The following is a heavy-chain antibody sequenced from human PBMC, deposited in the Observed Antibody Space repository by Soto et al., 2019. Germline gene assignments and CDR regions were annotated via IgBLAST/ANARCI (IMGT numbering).Heavy chain of an antibody. CDR2: IYYSGST. V-gene: IGHV4-59*01. J-gene: IGHJ6*02. CDR1: GGSISSYY. Sequence: QVQLQESGPGLVKPSETLSLTCTVSGGSISSYYWSWIRQPPGKGLEWIGDIYYSGSTNYNPSLKSRVTISVDTSKNQFSLKLSSVTAADTAVYYCARDGGLKGNGMDVWGQGTTVTVSS. D-gene: IGHD3-16*01. CDR3: ARDGGLKGNGMDV.